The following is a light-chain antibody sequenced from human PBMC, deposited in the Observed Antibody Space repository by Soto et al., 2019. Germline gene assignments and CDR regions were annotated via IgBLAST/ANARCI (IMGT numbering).Light chain of an antibody. Sequence: DIQMTQSPSPLSASVGDRVTITCPASQSVSTWLAWYQQRPGKPPKLLSYKASTLKSGVPSRFSGSGSGTDFTLTITNLQPEDFATFYCQQSFSRPRYTCGQGTKVDIK. CDR2: KAS. J-gene: IGKJ2*01. CDR1: QSVSTW. CDR3: QQSFSRPRYT. V-gene: IGKV1-5*03.